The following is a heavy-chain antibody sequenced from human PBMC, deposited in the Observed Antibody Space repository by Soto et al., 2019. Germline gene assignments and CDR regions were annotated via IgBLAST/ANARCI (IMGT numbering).Heavy chain of an antibody. D-gene: IGHD3-22*01. J-gene: IGHJ4*01. CDR3: ATGENYYSDSSVYYLFAY. V-gene: IGHV1-8*01. Sequence: ASVKVSWKDSGYTYTSNDIKWVRQATGQGLEWMVWMNPNSGNTGYAQKFQGRITMTRNTSISTAYMELCSLCSEVTAVYYCATGENYYSDSSVYYLFAYWG. CDR1: GYTYTSND. CDR2: MNPNSGNT.